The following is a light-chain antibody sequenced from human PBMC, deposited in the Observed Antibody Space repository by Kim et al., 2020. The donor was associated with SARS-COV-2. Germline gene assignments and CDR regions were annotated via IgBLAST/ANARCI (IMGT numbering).Light chain of an antibody. J-gene: IGLJ3*02. CDR1: GSNIGKNY. Sequence: QSVVTQPPSISAAPGQKVIISCSGSGSNIGKNYVSWYQQLPGTAPKLLIYDNTKRPSGIPDRFSGSKSGTSATLAITGLQTGDEADYYCATWESSLTTGGVFGGGTQLTVL. CDR3: ATWESSLTTGGV. CDR2: DNT. V-gene: IGLV1-51*01.